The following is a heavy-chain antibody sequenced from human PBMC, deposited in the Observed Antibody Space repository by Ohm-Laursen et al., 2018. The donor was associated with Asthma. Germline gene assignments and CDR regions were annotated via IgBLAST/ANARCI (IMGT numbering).Heavy chain of an antibody. J-gene: IGHJ3*01. Sequence: SLRLSCAASGIALSNAWMSWVRQAPGKGLEWVGRIRSKAQSYTTEYAASVKGRFTISRDDSKNSLYLQMNSLQTEDTALYYCARDLLNWDAAFDVWGQGTMVTVSS. D-gene: IGHD1-26*01. CDR3: ARDLLNWDAAFDV. V-gene: IGHV3-72*01. CDR2: IRSKAQSYTT. CDR1: GIALSNAW.